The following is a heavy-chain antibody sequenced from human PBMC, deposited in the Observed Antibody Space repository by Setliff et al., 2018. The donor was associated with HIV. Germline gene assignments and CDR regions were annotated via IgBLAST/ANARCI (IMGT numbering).Heavy chain of an antibody. J-gene: IGHJ4*02. D-gene: IGHD3-22*01. Sequence: GESLKISCKTSGYSVTSYWISWVRQKPGKGLEWMGIIHPGDSDTRYSPSFEGQVTFSADKSVSTAYLQWSSLRASDTAMYYCARPLRGYDSSELGFWGQGTLVTVSS. V-gene: IGHV5-51*01. CDR2: IHPGDSDT. CDR3: ARPLRGYDSSELGF. CDR1: GYSVTSYW.